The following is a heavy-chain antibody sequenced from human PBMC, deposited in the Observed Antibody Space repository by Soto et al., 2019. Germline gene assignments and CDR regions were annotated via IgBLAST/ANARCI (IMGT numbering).Heavy chain of an antibody. Sequence: GLSLRLSCAASGFTFSSYEMNWVRHAPGKGLEWVSYISSSGSTIYYADSVTGRFTISRDNAKNSLYLQMNSLRAEDTAVYYCARDLEAATNADDAFDIWGQGTMVTVSS. V-gene: IGHV3-48*03. CDR1: GFTFSSYE. CDR3: ARDLEAATNADDAFDI. D-gene: IGHD6-13*01. CDR2: ISSSGSTI. J-gene: IGHJ3*02.